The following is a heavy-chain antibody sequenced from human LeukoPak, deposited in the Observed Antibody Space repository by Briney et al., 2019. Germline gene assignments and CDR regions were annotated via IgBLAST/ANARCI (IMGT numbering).Heavy chain of an antibody. CDR1: GGSFSGYY. D-gene: IGHD2-21*02. V-gene: IGHV4-59*10. CDR3: ARVTDPRYNWFDP. CDR2: IHTSGST. Sequence: RPSETLSLTCAVYGGSFSGYYWTWIRQPAGKGPEWIGRIHTSGSTNYNPSLKSRVNMSVDTSKNQFSLKLNSVTAADTAVYYCARVTDPRYNWFDPWGQGTLVTVSS. J-gene: IGHJ5*02.